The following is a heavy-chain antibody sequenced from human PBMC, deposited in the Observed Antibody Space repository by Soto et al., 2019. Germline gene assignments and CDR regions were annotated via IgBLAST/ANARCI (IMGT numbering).Heavy chain of an antibody. J-gene: IGHJ6*02. CDR2: IIPIFGTA. CDR3: ARAPRRYCTSLSCLGLYGLDV. Sequence: GASVKVSCKASGGTFSSYAISWVRQAPGQGLEWMGGIIPIFGTANYAQKFQGRFTISRDNSKNTLFLQMDSLKGEDTAVYSCARAPRRYCTSLSCLGLYGLDVWGQGTAVTVAS. V-gene: IGHV1-69*05. D-gene: IGHD2-8*01. CDR1: GGTFSSYA.